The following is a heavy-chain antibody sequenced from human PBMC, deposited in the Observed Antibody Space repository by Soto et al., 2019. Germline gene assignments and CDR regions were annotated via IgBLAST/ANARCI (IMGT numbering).Heavy chain of an antibody. CDR3: ARDDIIGQAGGYYYGMDV. V-gene: IGHV1-3*01. D-gene: IGHD3-22*01. CDR1: GYTFTSYA. CDR2: INAGNGNT. Sequence: ASVKVSCKASGYTFTSYAMHWVRQAPGQRLEWMGWINAGNGNTKYSQKFQGRVTITRDTSASTAYMELSSLRSEDTAVYDCARDDIIGQAGGYYYGMDVWGQGTTVTVSS. J-gene: IGHJ6*02.